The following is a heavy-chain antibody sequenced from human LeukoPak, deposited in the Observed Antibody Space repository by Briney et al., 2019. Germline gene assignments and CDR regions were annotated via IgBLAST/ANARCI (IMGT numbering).Heavy chain of an antibody. D-gene: IGHD6-19*01. Sequence: GGSLRLSCAASGYTFTSYAMSWVRQAPGQGLEWVSAISGSGGSTYYADSVKGRFTIARDNSKNTLYLQMNSLRSEDTAVYYCAKGQQWLVPLGYWGQGTLVTVSS. CDR2: ISGSGGST. CDR1: GYTFTSYA. J-gene: IGHJ4*02. V-gene: IGHV3-23*01. CDR3: AKGQQWLVPLGY.